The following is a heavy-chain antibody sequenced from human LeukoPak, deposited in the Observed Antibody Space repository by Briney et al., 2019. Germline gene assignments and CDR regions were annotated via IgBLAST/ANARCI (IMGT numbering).Heavy chain of an antibody. J-gene: IGHJ1*01. CDR1: GFTFSNSW. D-gene: IGHD4-11*01. Sequence: GGSLRLSCAGSGFTFSNSWMGWVRQAPGKGLEWVANVQHIGGETYYVDSVKGRFTIPRDNAKNSVYLQMNSLGADDTAVYYCATYSILNAREFRYWGQGTLVTVTS. CDR2: VQHIGGET. V-gene: IGHV3-7*01. CDR3: ATYSILNAREFRY.